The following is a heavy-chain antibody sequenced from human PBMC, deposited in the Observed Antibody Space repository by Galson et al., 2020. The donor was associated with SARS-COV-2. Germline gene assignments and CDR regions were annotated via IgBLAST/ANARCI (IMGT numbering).Heavy chain of an antibody. CDR1: GYTFTSYY. J-gene: IGHJ6*02. CDR2: INPSGGST. V-gene: IGHV1-46*01. Sequence: ASVKVSCKASGYTFTSYYMHWVRQPPGQGLEWMGIINPSGGSTSYAQKFQGRVTMTRDTSTSTVYMELSSLRSEDTAVYYCAREHYYDSSGYFLFYYYGMDVWGQGTTVTVSS. D-gene: IGHD3-22*01. CDR3: AREHYYDSSGYFLFYYYGMDV.